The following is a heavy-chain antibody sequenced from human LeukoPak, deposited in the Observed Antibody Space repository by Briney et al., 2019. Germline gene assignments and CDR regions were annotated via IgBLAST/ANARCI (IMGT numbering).Heavy chain of an antibody. V-gene: IGHV3-64*02. CDR2: ITSNGGST. Sequence: VGSLCPSPAASGFTFRAYFIDWVRQAPGKGLECVSAITSNGGSTYYADSVKGRFTISRDNSKNTLYLQMGSLRAEDMAVYYCASGGTSGWCDYWGAREPWS. D-gene: IGHD6-19*01. CDR1: GFTFRAYF. J-gene: IGHJ4*02. CDR3: ASGGTSGWCDY.